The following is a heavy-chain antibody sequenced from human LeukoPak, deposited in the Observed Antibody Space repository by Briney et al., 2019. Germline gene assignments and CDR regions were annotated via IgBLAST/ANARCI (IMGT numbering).Heavy chain of an antibody. V-gene: IGHV4-59*08. Sequence: PSETLSLTCTVSGGSISSYYWSWIRQPPGKGLEWIGDIYYSGSTNYNPSLKSRVTVSVDTSKNQFSLKLSSVTAADTAVYYSARGFRSSSGWSKGGWFDPWGQGTLVTVSS. CDR1: GGSISSYY. J-gene: IGHJ5*02. CDR2: IYYSGST. CDR3: ARGFRSSSGWSKGGWFDP. D-gene: IGHD6-19*01.